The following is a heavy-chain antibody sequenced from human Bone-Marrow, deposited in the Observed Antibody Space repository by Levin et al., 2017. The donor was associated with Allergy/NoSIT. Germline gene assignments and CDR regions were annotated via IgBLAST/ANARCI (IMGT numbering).Heavy chain of an antibody. D-gene: IGHD2-15*01. CDR2: LSSSGSS. Sequence: SETLSLTCTVSGGSISTYFWSWIRQPPGKGLEWIGHLSSSGSSNYNPSLKSRVTISVDTSKNQLSLKLTSVTAADSAVYYCARDRVITSGSTYYYYGMDVWGQGTTVTVSS. CDR3: ARDRVITSGSTYYYYGMDV. V-gene: IGHV4-59*01. J-gene: IGHJ6*02. CDR1: GGSISTYF.